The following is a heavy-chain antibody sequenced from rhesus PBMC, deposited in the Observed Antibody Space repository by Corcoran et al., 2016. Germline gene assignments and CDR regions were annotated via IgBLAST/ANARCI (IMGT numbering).Heavy chain of an antibody. Sequence: EVQLVESGGGLVQPGGSLRLSCAASGFTLSDYYMSWVRQAPGKGPGWVGFIRTKANGVTARYAPSVKGRFTISRDDSKSMASLQMNSLKTEDTAVYYCARDLAAAVGYFDYWGQGVLVTVSS. J-gene: IGHJ4*01. V-gene: IGHV3S22*01. CDR3: ARDLAAAVGYFDY. CDR2: IRTKANGVTA. CDR1: GFTLSDYY. D-gene: IGHD6-31*01.